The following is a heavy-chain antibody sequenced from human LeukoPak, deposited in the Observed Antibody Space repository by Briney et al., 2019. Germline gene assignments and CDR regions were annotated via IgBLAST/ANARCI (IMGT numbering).Heavy chain of an antibody. CDR2: MNPSGST. D-gene: IGHD3-22*01. CDR3: ARGRQDVTMIVVVMTAVSYYLDV. J-gene: IGHJ6*03. CDR1: GGSFSGYY. V-gene: IGHV4-34*01. Sequence: TSEALSLTCAVYGGSFSGYYWTWIRQTPEKGLEWIGEMNPSGSTNYNPSLKSRVTISVDTSKNQFSLELSSVTAADTAVYYCARGRQDVTMIVVVMTAVSYYLDVWGKGTTVTVS.